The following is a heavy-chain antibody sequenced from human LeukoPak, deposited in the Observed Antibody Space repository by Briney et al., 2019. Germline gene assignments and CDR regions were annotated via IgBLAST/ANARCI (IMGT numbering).Heavy chain of an antibody. J-gene: IGHJ6*03. D-gene: IGHD2-8*02. Sequence: PGRSLRLSCAASGFTFDDYAMYWVRQAPGKGLEWVSGISCNSGSIGYADSVKGRFTISRDNAKNSLYLQMKSLRPEDTALYYCAKDSTHSNPRTGSGGMDVWGKGTTVTASS. CDR2: ISCNSGSI. CDR1: GFTFDDYA. CDR3: AKDSTHSNPRTGSGGMDV. V-gene: IGHV3-9*01.